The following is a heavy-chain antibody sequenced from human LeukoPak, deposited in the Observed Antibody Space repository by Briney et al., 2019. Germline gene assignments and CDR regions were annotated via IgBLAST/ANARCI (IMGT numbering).Heavy chain of an antibody. CDR1: GFTFSTYA. CDR3: AKYRPAAPRTPFDY. V-gene: IGHV3-23*01. D-gene: IGHD2-2*01. J-gene: IGHJ4*02. Sequence: PGGSLRLSCAASGFTFSTYAMSWVRQAPGKGLEWVSTISVGGSGTYYADSVKGRFTISRDNSKNTLFLQMNSLRAEGTAVYYCAKYRPAAPRTPFDYWGQGTLVTVSS. CDR2: ISVGGSGT.